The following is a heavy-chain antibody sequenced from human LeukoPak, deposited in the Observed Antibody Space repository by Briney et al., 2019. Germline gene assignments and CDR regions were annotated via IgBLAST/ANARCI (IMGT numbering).Heavy chain of an antibody. CDR1: GFTVSTNY. D-gene: IGHD2-2*01. J-gene: IGHJ3*02. CDR2: IYRGGNT. V-gene: IGHV3-53*01. CDR3: ARQYCSSTSCNGAFDI. Sequence: PGGSLRLSCAASGFTVSTNYMSWVRQAPGKGLEWVSIIYRGGNTYYADSVKGRFTISRDNSKNTLYFQMNSLRAEDTAVYYCARQYCSSTSCNGAFDIWGQETMVTVSS.